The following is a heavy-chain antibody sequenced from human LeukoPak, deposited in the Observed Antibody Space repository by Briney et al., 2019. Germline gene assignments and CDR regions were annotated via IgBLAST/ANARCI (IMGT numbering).Heavy chain of an antibody. J-gene: IGHJ4*02. CDR1: GYSFTSYW. V-gene: IGHV5-10-1*01. D-gene: IGHD5-12*01. CDR2: IEPSDSYT. Sequence: GESLKISCKGSGYSFTSYWISWVRPMPGKGLEWMGRIEPSDSYTNYSPSFQGHVTISADKSISTAYLQWSSLKASDTAMYYCARHRPRGYSGYDGGDYWGQGTLVTVSS. CDR3: ARHRPRGYSGYDGGDY.